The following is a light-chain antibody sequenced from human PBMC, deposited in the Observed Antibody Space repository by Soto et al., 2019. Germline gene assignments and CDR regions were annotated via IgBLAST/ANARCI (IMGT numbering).Light chain of an antibody. V-gene: IGLV2-23*02. Sequence: SALAQPASVSGSPGQSITISCSGTSSDVINYNLVSWYQQHPGKAPKLLLYEVVKRPSGISNRFSGSTSANTASLTISGLQAEDEGDYYCCSSAGAITPHVFGTGTKVTVL. CDR1: SSDVINYNL. J-gene: IGLJ1*01. CDR3: CSSAGAITPHV. CDR2: EVV.